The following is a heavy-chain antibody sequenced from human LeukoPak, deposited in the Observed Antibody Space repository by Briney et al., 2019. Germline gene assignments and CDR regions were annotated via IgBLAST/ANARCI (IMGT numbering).Heavy chain of an antibody. CDR2: IKQDGSEK. CDR3: ARVPGIAAALDY. J-gene: IGHJ4*02. CDR1: GFTFGSYA. V-gene: IGHV3-7*01. D-gene: IGHD6-13*01. Sequence: GGSLRLSCAASGFTFGSYAMSWVRQAPGKVLEWVANIKQDGSEKYYVDSVKGRFTISRDNAKNSLYLQMNSLRAEDTAVYYCARVPGIAAALDYWGQGTLVTVSS.